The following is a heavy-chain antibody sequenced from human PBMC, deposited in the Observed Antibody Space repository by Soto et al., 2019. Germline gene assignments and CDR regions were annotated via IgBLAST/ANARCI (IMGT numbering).Heavy chain of an antibody. CDR2: IWYDASHK. CDR1: GFTFNNYG. CDR3: ARDKTFGGTIGSAFDS. V-gene: IGHV3-33*01. D-gene: IGHD3-16*01. J-gene: IGHJ4*02. Sequence: QVQVVESGGGGVQPGTSLRLSCAASGFTFNNYGRHWVRQAPGKGLGWVAVIWYDASHKYYADSVKGRFTISRDNSKNTLYLQMSSLRGEDTAVYYCARDKTFGGTIGSAFDSWGQGTLVTVSS.